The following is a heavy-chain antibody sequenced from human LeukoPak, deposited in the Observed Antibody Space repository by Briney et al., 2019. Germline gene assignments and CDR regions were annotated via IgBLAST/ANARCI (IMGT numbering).Heavy chain of an antibody. D-gene: IGHD5-18*01. J-gene: IGHJ4*02. Sequence: GGSLRLSCAASGFTFSSYGMHWVRQAPGKGLEWVAFIRYDGSNKYYADSVKGRFTISRDNSKNTLYLQVNSLRAEDTAVYYCAKVAYSYGPHFDYWGQGTLVTVSS. CDR2: IRYDGSNK. V-gene: IGHV3-30*02. CDR3: AKVAYSYGPHFDY. CDR1: GFTFSSYG.